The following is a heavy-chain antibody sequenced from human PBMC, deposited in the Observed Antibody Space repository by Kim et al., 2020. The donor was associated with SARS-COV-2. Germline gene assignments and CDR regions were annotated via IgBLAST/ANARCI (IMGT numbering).Heavy chain of an antibody. D-gene: IGHD2-21*02. J-gene: IGHJ1*01. V-gene: IGHV3-33*05. CDR1: GFTFSSYG. Sequence: GGSLRLSCAASGFTFSSYGMHWVRQAPGKGLEWVAVISYDGSNKYYADSVKGRFTISRDNSKNTLYLQMNSLRAEDTAVYYCARVGFDCGGDCYPISPDEYFQHWGQGTLVTVSS. CDR2: ISYDGSNK. CDR3: ARVGFDCGGDCYPISPDEYFQH.